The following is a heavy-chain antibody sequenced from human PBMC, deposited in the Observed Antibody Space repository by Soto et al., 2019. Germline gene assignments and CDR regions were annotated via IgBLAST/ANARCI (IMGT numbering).Heavy chain of an antibody. CDR3: ARDRNWVDP. J-gene: IGHJ5*02. CDR2: MSTSNGNT. Sequence: QVQLVQSGAEVKKPGASVNVSCKASGYTFTSYDISWVRQAPGQGLEWMGWMSTSNGNTNYAQKLQGRVTMTTDTSTSTANMELRSLRPDDTAVYFCARDRNWVDPWGQGTLVTVS. V-gene: IGHV1-18*01. CDR1: GYTFTSYD.